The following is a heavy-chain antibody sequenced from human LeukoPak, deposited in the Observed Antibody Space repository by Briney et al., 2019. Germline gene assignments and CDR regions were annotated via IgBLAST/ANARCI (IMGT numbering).Heavy chain of an antibody. CDR3: ARDVEFDWLLEYYYYYGMDV. CDR2: ISSSSSTI. J-gene: IGHJ6*02. D-gene: IGHD3-9*01. V-gene: IGHV3-48*02. Sequence: PGGSLRLSCAASGFTFSSYSMNWVRQAPGKGLEWVSYISSSSSTIYYADSVKGRFTISRDNAKNSLYLQMNSLRDEDTAVYYCARDVEFDWLLEYYYYYGMDVWGQGTTVTVSS. CDR1: GFTFSSYS.